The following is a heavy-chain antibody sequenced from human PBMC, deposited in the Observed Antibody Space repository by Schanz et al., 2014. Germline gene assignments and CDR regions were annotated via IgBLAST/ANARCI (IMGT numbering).Heavy chain of an antibody. CDR1: GFVFGDYY. D-gene: IGHD2-21*01. CDR3: ARDGYSVVVISPTESFDI. V-gene: IGHV3-11*06. J-gene: IGHJ3*02. CDR2: ISDSGTYT. Sequence: VQLVESGGGLVKPGGSLRLSCAASGFVFGDYYMTWIRQAPGKGLEWLSYISDSGTYTNYADSVKGRFTISRDNSRNTLYLQMNSLRAEDTAVYYCARDGYSVVVISPTESFDIWGQGTMVTVSP.